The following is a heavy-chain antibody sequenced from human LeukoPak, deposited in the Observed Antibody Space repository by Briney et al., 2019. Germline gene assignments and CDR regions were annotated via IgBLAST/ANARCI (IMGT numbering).Heavy chain of an antibody. CDR1: WFTVSSNY. CDR3: ASDRGYCYDYDY. CDR2: IYSGGST. J-gene: IGHJ4*02. V-gene: IGHV3-53*01. D-gene: IGHD5-18*01. Sequence: GGSLRLSCAASWFTVSSNYMSLVRQAPGKGLEWVSVIYSGGSTYYADSVKGRFTISRDNSKNTLYLQMNRLRAEDTAVYYCASDRGYCYDYDYWGQGTLVTVSS.